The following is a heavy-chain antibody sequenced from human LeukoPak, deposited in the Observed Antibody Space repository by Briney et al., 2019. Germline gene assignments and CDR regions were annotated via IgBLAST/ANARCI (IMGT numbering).Heavy chain of an antibody. V-gene: IGHV1-18*01. J-gene: IGHJ6*02. D-gene: IGHD2-15*01. CDR1: GYTFTIYG. CDR3: ARDSGYCSGDSCNYYYGMDV. Sequence: ASVKVSCKASGYTFTIYGVSWVRQAPGQGLEWMGCINVYDGNTKYGQNLQGRVTMTTDTSTSTAYMELRSLGSDDTAVYYCARDSGYCSGDSCNYYYGMDVWGQGTTVTVSS. CDR2: INVYDGNT.